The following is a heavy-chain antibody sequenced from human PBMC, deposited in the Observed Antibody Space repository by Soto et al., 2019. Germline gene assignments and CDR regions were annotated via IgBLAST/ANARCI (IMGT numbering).Heavy chain of an antibody. CDR3: AYSNPNCFDP. D-gene: IGHD4-4*01. CDR1: GGTFSSYT. J-gene: IGHJ5*02. Sequence: GASVKVSCKASGGTFSSYTISWVRQAPGQGLEWMGRIIPILGIANYAQKFQGRVTITADKSTSTAYMKMSSLSSEDTAVYYCAYSNPNCFDPWGKGPLVTLSS. CDR2: IIPILGIA. V-gene: IGHV1-69*02.